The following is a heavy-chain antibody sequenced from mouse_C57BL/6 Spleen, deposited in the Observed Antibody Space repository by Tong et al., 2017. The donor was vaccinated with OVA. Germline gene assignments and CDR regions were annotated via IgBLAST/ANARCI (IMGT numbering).Heavy chain of an antibody. V-gene: IGHV1S135*01. CDR2: IDPYNGGT. CDR3: AKGGELPVAY. CDR1: GYAFTSYN. Sequence: EVQLHEPGPELVKPGASVKVSCTAYGYAFTSYNMYWVKQSHGKRLAWIGYIDPYNGGTSYNQKFKGKATLTVDKSSSTAYMQLSSLTSEDSAVYYGAKGGELPVAYWGQGTLVAV. J-gene: IGHJ3*01.